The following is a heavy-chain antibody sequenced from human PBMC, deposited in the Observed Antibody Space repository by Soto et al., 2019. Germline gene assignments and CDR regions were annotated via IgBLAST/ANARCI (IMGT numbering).Heavy chain of an antibody. D-gene: IGHD3-10*01. CDR2: ITPFNGNT. V-gene: IGHV1-18*01. CDR3: ARAGDYGSFYFFDY. CDR1: GYTFASYG. Sequence: ASVKVSCKASGYTFASYGVTWVRQAPGQGLEWMGWITPFNGNTHYAQKLQGRVTMTTDTSTSTAYMEPWSLRSDDTAVYYCARAGDYGSFYFFDYWGQGTLVTVSS. J-gene: IGHJ4*02.